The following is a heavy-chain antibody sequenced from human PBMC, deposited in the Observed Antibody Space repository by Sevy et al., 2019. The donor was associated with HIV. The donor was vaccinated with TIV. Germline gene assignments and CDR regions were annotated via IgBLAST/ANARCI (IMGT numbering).Heavy chain of an antibody. D-gene: IGHD1-1*01. V-gene: IGHV3-73*01. CDR1: GFTFSGSA. Sequence: GGSLRLSCAASGFTFSGSALHWVRQASGKGLEWVGRIRSKANSYATAYAASVKGRFTISRDDSKNTAYLQMNSLKTEDTAVYYCTRHWMAHDYWGQGTLVTVSS. CDR3: TRHWMAHDY. CDR2: IRSKANSYAT. J-gene: IGHJ4*02.